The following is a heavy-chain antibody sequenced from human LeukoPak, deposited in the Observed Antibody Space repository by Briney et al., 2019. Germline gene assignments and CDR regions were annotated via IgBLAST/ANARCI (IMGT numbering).Heavy chain of an antibody. D-gene: IGHD4-17*01. CDR1: GFTFSSYG. CDR2: IWYVGSNK. CDR3: AREDYGDYNFDY. Sequence: GGSLRLSCTASGFTFSSYGMHWVRQAPGKGLEWVAVIWYVGSNKYYADSVKGRFTISRDNSKNTLYLQMNSLRAEDTAVYYCAREDYGDYNFDYWGQGTLVTVSS. V-gene: IGHV3-33*01. J-gene: IGHJ4*02.